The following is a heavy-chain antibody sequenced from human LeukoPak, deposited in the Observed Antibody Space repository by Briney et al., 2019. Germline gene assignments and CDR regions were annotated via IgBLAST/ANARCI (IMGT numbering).Heavy chain of an antibody. Sequence: PSETLSLTCAVYGGSFSGYYWSWIRQPPGKGLEWIGEINHSGSTYYNPSLKSRVTISVDTSKNQFSLKLSSVTAADTAVYYCARDIAAAGTTDWFDPWGQGTLVTVSS. D-gene: IGHD6-13*01. CDR2: INHSGST. J-gene: IGHJ5*02. CDR1: GGSFSGYY. V-gene: IGHV4-34*01. CDR3: ARDIAAAGTTDWFDP.